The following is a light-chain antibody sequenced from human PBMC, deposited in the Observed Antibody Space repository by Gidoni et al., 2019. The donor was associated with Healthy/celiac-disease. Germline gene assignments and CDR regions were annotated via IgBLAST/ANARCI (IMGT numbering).Light chain of an antibody. V-gene: IGKV2-28*01. CDR1: QSLLHSNGYNY. CDR3: MQALQTPWT. CDR2: LGS. J-gene: IGKJ1*01. Sequence: DILMTQSPLSLPVTPGEPASISCRSSQSLLHSNGYNYLDWYLQKPGQSPQLLIYLGSNRASGVPDRFSGSGSGTDFTLKISRVEAEDVGVYYCMQALQTPWTFGQXTKVEIK.